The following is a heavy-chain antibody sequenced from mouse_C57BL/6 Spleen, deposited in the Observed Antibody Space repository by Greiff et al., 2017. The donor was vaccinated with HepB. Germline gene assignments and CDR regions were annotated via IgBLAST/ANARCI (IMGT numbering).Heavy chain of an antibody. Sequence: VQLQQSGPELVKPGASVKISCKASGYAFSSSWMNWVKQRPGKGLEWIGRIYPGDGDTNYNGKFKGKATLTADKSSSTAYMQLRSLTSEDSAVYFCARLHYGSSLDYFGYWGQGTTLTVSS. CDR2: IYPGDGDT. V-gene: IGHV1-82*01. J-gene: IGHJ2*01. CDR3: ARLHYGSSLDYFGY. CDR1: GYAFSSSW. D-gene: IGHD1-1*01.